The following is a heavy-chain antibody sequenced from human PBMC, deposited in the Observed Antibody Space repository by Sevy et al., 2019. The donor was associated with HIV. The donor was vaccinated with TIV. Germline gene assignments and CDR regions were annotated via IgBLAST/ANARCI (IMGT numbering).Heavy chain of an antibody. CDR1: GFTFSAYW. D-gene: IGHD3-16*01. CDR3: AQETVGRFDS. V-gene: IGHV3-7*01. J-gene: IGHJ4*02. CDR2: IKSDGSDK. Sequence: GGSLRLSCAASGFTFSAYWMNWVRQAPGKGVEWVANIKSDGSDKHYVDSVEGRLTFSRDNAKNSLYLQMNSLRVEDTAVYYCAQETVGRFDSWGQGTLVTVSS.